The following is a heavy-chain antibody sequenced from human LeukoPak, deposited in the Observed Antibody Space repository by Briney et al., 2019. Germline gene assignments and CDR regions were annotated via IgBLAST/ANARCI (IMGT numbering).Heavy chain of an antibody. V-gene: IGHV1-2*02. Sequence: GSSVKVSCKASGGTFSSYAISWVRQAPGQGLEWMGWINPNNGHVHYVQEFQDRVTMTRDTSIRTAYMELNSLTSDDTAVYYCAREGAAAQDVNWFDPWGQGTLVTVSS. D-gene: IGHD6-25*01. CDR2: INPNNGHV. CDR3: AREGAAAQDVNWFDP. CDR1: GGTFSSYA. J-gene: IGHJ5*02.